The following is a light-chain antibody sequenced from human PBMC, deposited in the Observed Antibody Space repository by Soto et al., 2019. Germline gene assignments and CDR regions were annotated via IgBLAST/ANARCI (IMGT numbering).Light chain of an antibody. CDR2: AAS. Sequence: EIVLTQSPGTLSLSPGERATLSCRASQSVSSNFLAWYQQKPGQAPRLLMYAASSRATGIPDRFSGGGAGTDFTLTISRLEPEDFALYYCQQYGDSPFTFGPGTKVDIK. CDR3: QQYGDSPFT. V-gene: IGKV3-20*01. CDR1: QSVSSNF. J-gene: IGKJ3*01.